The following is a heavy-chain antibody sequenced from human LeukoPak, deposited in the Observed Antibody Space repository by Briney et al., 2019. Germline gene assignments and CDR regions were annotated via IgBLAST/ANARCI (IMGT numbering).Heavy chain of an antibody. Sequence: GGSLRLSCAASGFTFSSYAMSWVRQAPGKGLEWVSAISGSGGSTYYADSVKGRFTISRDNSKNTLYLQMNSLRAEDTAVYYCXXXXFYYDSSGYYLLDYWGQGTLVTVSS. D-gene: IGHD3-22*01. CDR1: GFTFSSYA. CDR3: XXXXFYYDSSGYYLLDY. J-gene: IGHJ4*02. CDR2: ISGSGGST. V-gene: IGHV3-23*01.